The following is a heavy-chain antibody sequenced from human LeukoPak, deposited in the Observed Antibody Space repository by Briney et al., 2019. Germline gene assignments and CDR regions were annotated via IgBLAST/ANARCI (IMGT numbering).Heavy chain of an antibody. J-gene: IGHJ4*02. D-gene: IGHD3-22*01. CDR1: GFTFSSYW. CDR2: INWISDDR. CDR3: ARDGDGGQYDSSGYADY. V-gene: IGHV3-74*01. Sequence: GGSLRLSCAASGFTFSSYWIHWVRQAPGKGLVWVSGINWISDDRDYAESVKGRFTISRDNAKNSLYLVMNSLRVEDTALYYCARDGDGGQYDSSGYADYWGQGTLVTVSS.